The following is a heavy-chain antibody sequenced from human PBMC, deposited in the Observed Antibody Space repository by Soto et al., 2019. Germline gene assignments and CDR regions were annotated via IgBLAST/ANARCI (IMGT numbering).Heavy chain of an antibody. Sequence: PGGSLRLSCAASGFTVSSNYMSWVRQAPGKGLEWVSVIYSGGSTYYADSVKGRFTISRDNSKNTLYLQMNSLRAEDTAVYYCARDQLTVATPHAFDIWGQGTMVTVSS. V-gene: IGHV3-66*01. CDR3: ARDQLTVATPHAFDI. D-gene: IGHD5-12*01. J-gene: IGHJ3*02. CDR1: GFTVSSNY. CDR2: IYSGGST.